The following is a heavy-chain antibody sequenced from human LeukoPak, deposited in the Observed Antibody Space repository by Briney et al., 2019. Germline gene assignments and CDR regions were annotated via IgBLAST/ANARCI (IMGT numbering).Heavy chain of an antibody. CDR3: ARVRYAGSYYGHDAFDI. D-gene: IGHD1-26*01. Sequence: SGTLSLTCAVSGDSIGSPNWWSWVRLPPGKGLEWIGEIYRSGSTNYNPSLKSRVTMSVDKSKNQFSLKLTSMTAADTAVYYCARVRYAGSYYGHDAFDIWGQGTMVTVSS. CDR1: GDSIGSPNW. J-gene: IGHJ3*02. V-gene: IGHV4-4*02. CDR2: IYRSGST.